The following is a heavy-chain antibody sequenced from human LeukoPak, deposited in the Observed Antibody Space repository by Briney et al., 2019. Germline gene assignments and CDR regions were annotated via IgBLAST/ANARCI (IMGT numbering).Heavy chain of an antibody. V-gene: IGHV3-33*08. CDR2: TWSDGSDY. J-gene: IGHJ4*02. D-gene: IGHD2-15*01. Sequence: PGGSLRLSCAASGFTFSDYYMSWIRQAPGKGLEWVALTWSDGSDYFYPDSVKGRFTISRDNSKNTVYLQMNSLRDEDTAVYFCARDRGYCRGGRCYSNYFDLWGQGTLVTVSS. CDR3: ARDRGYCRGGRCYSNYFDL. CDR1: GFTFSDYY.